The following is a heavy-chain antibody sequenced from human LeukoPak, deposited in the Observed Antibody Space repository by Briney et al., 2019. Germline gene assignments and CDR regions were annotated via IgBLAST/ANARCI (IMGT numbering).Heavy chain of an antibody. CDR3: AGGYSHFDY. D-gene: IGHD5-12*01. CDR1: GFTFSSYG. CDR2: TPYDRNDK. Sequence: PGGSLRLSCVASGFTFSSYGMQWVRQAPGKWGEWVAFTPYDRNDKLYADSGKGRFTISRDNSKNTLYLQMNSLRPEDTAVYYCAGGYSHFDYWGQGTLVTVSS. V-gene: IGHV3-30*02. J-gene: IGHJ4*02.